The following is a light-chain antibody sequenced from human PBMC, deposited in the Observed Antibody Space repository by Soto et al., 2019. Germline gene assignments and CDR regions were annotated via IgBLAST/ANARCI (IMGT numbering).Light chain of an antibody. V-gene: IGLV3-21*02. CDR1: SIGTNS. CDR2: DDS. Sequence: SYELTQSPSVSAAPGQTARLICGGDSIGTNSVHWYQQKPGQAPVLVVHDDSDRPSGIPERFSGSNSENTATLTISRVEAGDEADYYCQVWDGTYDRLIFGGGTKLTVL. J-gene: IGLJ2*01. CDR3: QVWDGTYDRLI.